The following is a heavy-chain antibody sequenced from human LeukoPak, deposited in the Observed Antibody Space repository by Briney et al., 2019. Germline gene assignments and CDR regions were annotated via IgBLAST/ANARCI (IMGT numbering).Heavy chain of an antibody. V-gene: IGHV3-21*01. CDR3: ARVGGQWPLYYFDY. CDR2: ISSSSSYI. Sequence: PGGSLRLSRAASGFTFSSCSMNWVRQAPGKGLEWVSSISSSSSYIYYADSVKGRFTISRDNAKNSLYLQMNSLRAEDTAVYYCARVGGQWPLYYFDYWGQGTLVTVSS. CDR1: GFTFSSCS. D-gene: IGHD6-19*01. J-gene: IGHJ4*02.